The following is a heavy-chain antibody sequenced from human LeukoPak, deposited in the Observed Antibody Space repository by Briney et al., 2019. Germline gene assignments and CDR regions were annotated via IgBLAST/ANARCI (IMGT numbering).Heavy chain of an antibody. CDR1: GGSIISRH. V-gene: IGHV4-4*07. CDR3: ARRWTGENAFDI. D-gene: IGHD3/OR15-3a*01. CDR2: IYSSGST. J-gene: IGHJ3*02. Sequence: SETLSLTCIVSGGSIISRHWSWIRQPAGKGLEWIGHIYSSGSTNYNPSLKSRVTMSVDTSTNHFSLTPTSVTAADTAVYYCARRWTGENAFDIWGQGTMVTVSS.